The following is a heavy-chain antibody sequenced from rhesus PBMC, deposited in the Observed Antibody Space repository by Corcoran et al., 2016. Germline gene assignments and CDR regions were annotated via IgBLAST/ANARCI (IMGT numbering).Heavy chain of an antibody. Sequence: QVNLQQWGEGLVKPSETLSLTCAVYGGSISGYYYWNWIRQAPGKGLEGIGNIDGKSASTNYNPSLKKLVTLSKDTSKNQFSRKLRSVPAADTAVYYCARGDYSGSYYRWYFDIWVPGTPITISS. CDR2: IDGKSAST. V-gene: IGHV4-73*01. D-gene: IGHD3-16*01. CDR3: ARGDYSGSYYRWYFDI. CDR1: GGSISGYYY. J-gene: IGHJ2*01.